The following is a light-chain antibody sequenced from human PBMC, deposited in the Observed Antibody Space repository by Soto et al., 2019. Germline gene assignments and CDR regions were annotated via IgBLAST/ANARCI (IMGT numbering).Light chain of an antibody. CDR3: LVIFTGVGEV. Sequence: QTVVTQEPSLTVSPGGTVTLTCDSSTGAVTSGHWPHWFQQKPGQALRTLIYDTDNKHPWTPARFSGSLLGGKAALTLSGAQPEDEADYYCLVIFTGVGEVFGTGTKLTVL. CDR1: TGAVTSGHW. V-gene: IGLV7-46*01. J-gene: IGLJ1*01. CDR2: DTD.